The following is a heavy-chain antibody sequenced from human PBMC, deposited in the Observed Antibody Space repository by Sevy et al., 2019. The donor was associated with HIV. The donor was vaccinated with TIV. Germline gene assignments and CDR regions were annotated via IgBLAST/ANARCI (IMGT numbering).Heavy chain of an antibody. Sequence: SETLSLTCAVSGGSISRGGYYWSWVRQHPGKGLEWIGYIYNSGSTYYNPSLKSRLTMSVDTSKNQFSLQLSSVTAADTAVYYCARMGYYDSSAYTYFDFWGQRTLVTVSS. CDR2: IYNSGST. CDR3: ARMGYYDSSAYTYFDF. V-gene: IGHV4-31*11. D-gene: IGHD3-22*01. J-gene: IGHJ4*02. CDR1: GGSISRGGYY.